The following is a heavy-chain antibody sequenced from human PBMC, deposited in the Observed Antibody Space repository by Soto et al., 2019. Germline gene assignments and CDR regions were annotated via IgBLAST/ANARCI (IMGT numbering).Heavy chain of an antibody. V-gene: IGHV4-59*01. CDR1: GDSISRYY. Sequence: QVQLQESGPGLVKPSETLSLTCTVSGDSISRYYWSWIRLSPGKGLEWIGYIYYSGETNYNPSVKRRVTISVDTTKNQFSLKLSSVTAADTVVYYCARDQGGEFLKGSGMDVWGQGTTVTVSS. D-gene: IGHD3-10*01. J-gene: IGHJ6*02. CDR2: IYYSGET. CDR3: ARDQGGEFLKGSGMDV.